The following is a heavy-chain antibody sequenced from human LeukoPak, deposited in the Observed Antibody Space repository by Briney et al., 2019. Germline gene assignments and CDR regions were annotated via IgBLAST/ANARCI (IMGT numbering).Heavy chain of an antibody. V-gene: IGHV4-34*01. CDR2: INHSGST. CDR3: ARDSTVPAYFDY. D-gene: IGHD4-17*01. Sequence: SETLSLTCAVYGGAFSGYYWSWIRQPPGEGLEWIGEINHSGSTNYNPSLKSRVTLSVDTSKNQSSLQLRSVPAAATAVYYCARDSTVPAYFDYWGQGTLVTVSS. J-gene: IGHJ4*02. CDR1: GGAFSGYY.